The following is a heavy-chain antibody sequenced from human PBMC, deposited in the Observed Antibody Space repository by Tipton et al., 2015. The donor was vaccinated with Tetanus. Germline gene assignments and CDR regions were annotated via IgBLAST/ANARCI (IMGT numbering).Heavy chain of an antibody. Sequence: FLRLSCAASGFTFSSYAMSWVRQAPGKGLEWVSAISGSGGSTYYADSVKGRFTISRDNSKNTLYLQMNSLRAEDTAVYYCAKDGYYGSNYYYGMDVWGQGTTVTVSS. J-gene: IGHJ6*02. CDR3: AKDGYYGSNYYYGMDV. D-gene: IGHD3-10*01. V-gene: IGHV3-23*01. CDR2: ISGSGGST. CDR1: GFTFSSYA.